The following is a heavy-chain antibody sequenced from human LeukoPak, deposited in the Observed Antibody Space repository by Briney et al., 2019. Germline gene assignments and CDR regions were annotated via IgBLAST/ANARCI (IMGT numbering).Heavy chain of an antibody. D-gene: IGHD5-12*01. CDR1: GFTVSSNY. CDR2: IYSGGST. J-gene: IGHJ4*02. Sequence: GSLRLSCAASGFTVSSNYMSWVRQAPGKGLEWVSVIYSGGSTYYADSVKGRFTISGDNSKNTLYLQMNSLRAEDTAVYYCARGPVYSGYDWDYWGQGTLVTVSS. V-gene: IGHV3-66*01. CDR3: ARGPVYSGYDWDY.